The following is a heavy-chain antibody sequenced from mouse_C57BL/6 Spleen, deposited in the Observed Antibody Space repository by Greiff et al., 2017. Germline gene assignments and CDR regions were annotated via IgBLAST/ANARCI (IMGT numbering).Heavy chain of an antibody. CDR1: GYTFTSYW. J-gene: IGHJ3*01. V-gene: IGHV1-69*01. D-gene: IGHD2-5*01. CDR3: ARTNHSNYVRLAY. CDR2: IAPSDSYT. Sequence: QVQLQQPGAGLVVPWASVTLSCKASGYTFTSYWMHWVKQRPGQGLEWIGEIAPSDSYTNYNQTFTGKSTLTVDKSTSTAYMQLSSLTSEDSAVYYCARTNHSNYVRLAYWGQGTLVTVSA.